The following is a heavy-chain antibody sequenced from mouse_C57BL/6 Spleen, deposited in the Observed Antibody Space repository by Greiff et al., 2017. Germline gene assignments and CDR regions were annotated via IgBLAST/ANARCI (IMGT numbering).Heavy chain of an antibody. J-gene: IGHJ3*01. Sequence: VQLQQSGPELVKPGASVKISCKASGYSFTGYYMNWVKQSPEKSLEWIGEINPCTGGTTYNQKFKAKATLTVDKSSSTAYMQLKSLTSDDSAVYYCARVDYDYPFAYWGQGTLVTVSA. D-gene: IGHD2-4*01. CDR3: ARVDYDYPFAY. CDR1: GYSFTGYY. V-gene: IGHV1-42*01. CDR2: INPCTGGT.